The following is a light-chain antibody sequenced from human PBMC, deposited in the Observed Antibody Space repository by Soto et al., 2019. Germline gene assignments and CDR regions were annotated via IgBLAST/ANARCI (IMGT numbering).Light chain of an antibody. J-gene: IGKJ3*01. CDR3: QQYDNLSFT. CDR1: QDISNY. Sequence: DIQMTQSPSSLSASVGDRVTITCQASQDISNYLNLYQQKPGKAPKLLFYDASNLETGVPSRFSGSGSGTYFTFTISSLQPEDIATYYCQQYDNLSFTFGPGTKVDIK. CDR2: DAS. V-gene: IGKV1-33*01.